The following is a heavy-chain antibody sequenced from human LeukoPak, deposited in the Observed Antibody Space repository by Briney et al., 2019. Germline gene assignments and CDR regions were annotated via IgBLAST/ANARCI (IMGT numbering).Heavy chain of an antibody. CDR3: AKFRISSAITGLAFDY. D-gene: IGHD2-8*02. J-gene: IGHJ4*02. CDR1: GFTFSSYG. V-gene: IGHV3-30*18. Sequence: PGRSLRLSCAASGFTFSSYGMHWVRQAPGKGLEWVAVISYDESNKYYADSVKGRFTISRDNSKNTLYLQMNSLRAEDTAVYYCAKFRISSAITGLAFDYWGQGTLVTVSS. CDR2: ISYDESNK.